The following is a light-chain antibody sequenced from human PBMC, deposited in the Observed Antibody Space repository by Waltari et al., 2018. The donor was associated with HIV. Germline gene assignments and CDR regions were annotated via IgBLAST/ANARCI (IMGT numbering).Light chain of an antibody. J-gene: IGKJ4*01. CDR1: QAISNQ. Sequence: DIQMTQSPSSLSAFVGDRVTITCRASQAISNQLAWYQHKAGKVPKLLIYAASTVQSGVTSRFNGSGSGTDFTLTITNLQPEDIATYYCQKFNSAPLTFGGGTKVEIK. CDR2: AAS. V-gene: IGKV1-27*01. CDR3: QKFNSAPLT.